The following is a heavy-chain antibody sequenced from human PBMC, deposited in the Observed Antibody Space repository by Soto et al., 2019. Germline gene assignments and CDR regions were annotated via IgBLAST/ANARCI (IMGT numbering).Heavy chain of an antibody. Sequence: QVQLQQWGAGLLKPSETLSLTCAVYGGSFSGYYWSWIRQPPGKGLEWIGEINHSGSNNYNPSLKTRVPISVDTSKNQFSLQLSSVTAADTAVYYCARSIVVVVAATPSYFDYWGQGTLVTVSS. CDR1: GGSFSGYY. CDR3: ARSIVVVVAATPSYFDY. V-gene: IGHV4-34*01. D-gene: IGHD2-15*01. J-gene: IGHJ4*02. CDR2: INHSGSN.